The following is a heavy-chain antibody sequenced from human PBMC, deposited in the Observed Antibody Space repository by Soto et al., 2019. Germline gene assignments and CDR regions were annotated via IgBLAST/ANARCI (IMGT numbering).Heavy chain of an antibody. Sequence: QVHLVQSGAEVKKPGSSVKVSCKASGGAFSSYPINWVRQAPGQGLEWMGGIIPFFGTTHSAQKFQDRLTITADESTSTTYMELSSLRSEDTAVYYCASRPVMEVAKYGNWFDPWGQGTLVTVSS. J-gene: IGHJ5*02. D-gene: IGHD2-15*01. CDR2: IIPFFGTT. CDR3: ASRPVMEVAKYGNWFDP. CDR1: GGAFSSYP. V-gene: IGHV1-69*01.